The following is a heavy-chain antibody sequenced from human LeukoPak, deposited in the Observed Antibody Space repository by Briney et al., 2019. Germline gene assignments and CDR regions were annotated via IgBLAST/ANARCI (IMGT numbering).Heavy chain of an antibody. J-gene: IGHJ4*02. Sequence: PGGSLRLSCAASGFTFSSYIMNWVRQAPGKGLVWVSRINSDGSSTSYADSVKGRFTISRDNAKNTLYLQMNSLRAEDTAVYYCARDRSGYDVDYWGQGTLVTVAS. V-gene: IGHV3-74*01. D-gene: IGHD5-12*01. CDR2: INSDGSST. CDR1: GFTFSSYI. CDR3: ARDRSGYDVDY.